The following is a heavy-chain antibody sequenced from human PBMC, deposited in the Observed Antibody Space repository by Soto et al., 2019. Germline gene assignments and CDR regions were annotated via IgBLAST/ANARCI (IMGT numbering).Heavy chain of an antibody. V-gene: IGHV4-4*02. CDR2: ISHRGTI. CDR1: GGSISNNYW. Sequence: SETLSLTCAVSGGSISNNYWWSWVRQSPGKGLVWIGEISHRGTINYNPSLKSRVTISVDKSKNQLSLKLSSVTAADTAVYYCARVPSPWGQGTLVTVSS. J-gene: IGHJ5*02. CDR3: ARVPSP.